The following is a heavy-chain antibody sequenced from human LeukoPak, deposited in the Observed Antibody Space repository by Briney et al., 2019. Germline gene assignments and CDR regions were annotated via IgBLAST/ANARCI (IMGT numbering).Heavy chain of an antibody. CDR2: ISYEDGTSK. V-gene: IGHV3-30-3*02. J-gene: IGHJ4*02. CDR3: AKERPEEYYGSDSYFVY. CDR1: GFTFRSYV. D-gene: IGHD3-10*01. Sequence: GGSLRLSCAASGFTFRSYVMQWVRQAPGKGLEWVAAISYEDGTSKYYADSVRGRLTISGDNSKNTLYLQMNSLRAEDTAMYYCAKERPEEYYGSDSYFVYWGQGTLVTVSS.